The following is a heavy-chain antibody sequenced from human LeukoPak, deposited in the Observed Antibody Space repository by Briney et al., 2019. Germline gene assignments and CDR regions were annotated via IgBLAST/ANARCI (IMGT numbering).Heavy chain of an antibody. J-gene: IGHJ4*02. D-gene: IGHD6-13*01. CDR3: ARATSTSSSWVPSFDY. V-gene: IGHV4-39*07. CDR2: IYYSGST. Sequence: SETLSLTCTVSGGSISSSSYYWGWIRQPPGKGLEWIGSIYYSGSTYYNPSLKSRVTISVDTSKNQFSLKLSSVTAADTAVYYCARATSTSSSWVPSFDYWGQGTLVTVSS. CDR1: GGSISSSSYY.